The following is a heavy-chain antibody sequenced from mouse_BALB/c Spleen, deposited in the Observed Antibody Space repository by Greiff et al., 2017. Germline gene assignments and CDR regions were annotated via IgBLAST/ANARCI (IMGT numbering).Heavy chain of an antibody. D-gene: IGHD2-1*01. V-gene: IGHV1S81*02. J-gene: IGHJ4*01. CDR1: GYTFTSYW. CDR3: ARRYYGNSYAMDY. CDR2: INPSNGRT. Sequence: QVQLQQPGAELVKPGASVKLSCKASGYTFTSYWMHWVKQRPGQGLEWIGEINPSNGRTNYNEKFKSKATLTVDKSSSTAYMQLSSLTSEDSAVYYCARRYYGNSYAMDYWGQGTSVTVSS.